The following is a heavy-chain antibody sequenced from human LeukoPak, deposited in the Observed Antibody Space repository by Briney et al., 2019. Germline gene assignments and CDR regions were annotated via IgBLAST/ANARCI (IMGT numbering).Heavy chain of an antibody. D-gene: IGHD1-26*01. J-gene: IGHJ4*02. CDR3: ARVDPYSASYFDY. Sequence: SETLSLTCTVSGGAISSGGYYWSWIRQHPGKGLEWIGYIYYSGSTYYNPSLKSRVTISVDTSKNQFSLKLSSVTAADTAVYYCARVDPYSASYFDYWGQGTLVTVSS. CDR2: IYYSGST. CDR1: GGAISSGGYY. V-gene: IGHV4-31*03.